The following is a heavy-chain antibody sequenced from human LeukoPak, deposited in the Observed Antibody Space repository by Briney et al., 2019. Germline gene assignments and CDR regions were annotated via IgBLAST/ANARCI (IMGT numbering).Heavy chain of an antibody. CDR3: AREVNDYGGY. J-gene: IGHJ4*02. CDR1: GYTFTGYY. Sequence: ASVKVSCKASGYTFTGYYMHWVRQAPGQGLEWMGIINPSGGSTSYAQKSQGRVTMTRDTSTSTVYMELSSLRSEDTAVYYCAREVNDYGGYWGQGTLVTVSS. V-gene: IGHV1-46*01. CDR2: INPSGGST. D-gene: IGHD4-11*01.